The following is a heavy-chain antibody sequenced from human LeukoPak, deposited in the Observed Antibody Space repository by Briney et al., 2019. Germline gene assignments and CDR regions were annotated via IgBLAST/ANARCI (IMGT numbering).Heavy chain of an antibody. J-gene: IGHJ4*02. Sequence: GGSLRLSCAASGCTFSSYSMNWVRQAPGKGLEWVASISRSSSYIYYAESEKGRFSISRDTGKHSLYPQRTRLRAEDTAVYYGARDSIGPAAIGGDYSGQGAPVTASS. CDR2: ISRSSSYI. D-gene: IGHD2-2*01. CDR3: ARDSIGPAAIGGDY. V-gene: IGHV3-21*01. CDR1: GCTFSSYS.